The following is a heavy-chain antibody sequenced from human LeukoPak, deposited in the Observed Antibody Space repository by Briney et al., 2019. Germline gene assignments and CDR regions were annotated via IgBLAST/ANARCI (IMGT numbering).Heavy chain of an antibody. V-gene: IGHV3-21*01. CDR1: GFTFSSYS. J-gene: IGHJ4*02. Sequence: KPGGSLRLSCAASGFTFSSYSMNWVRQAPGKGLEWVSSISSSSSYIYYADSVKGRFTISRDNAKNSLYLQMNSLRAEDTAVYYCAREGDSSSAFDYWGQRTLVTVSS. CDR3: AREGDSSSAFDY. D-gene: IGHD6-6*01. CDR2: ISSSSSYI.